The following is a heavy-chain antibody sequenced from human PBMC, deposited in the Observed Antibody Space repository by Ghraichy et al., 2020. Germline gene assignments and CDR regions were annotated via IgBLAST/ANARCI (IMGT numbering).Heavy chain of an antibody. CDR2: ITQSGST. CDR1: GGSFSGSY. CDR3: ARGTNPHITLFGVVIHTTPFYC. Sequence: SETLSLTCAVYGGSFSGSYWSWILQPPGKGLEWIGEITQSGSTNYNPSLQSRVTISVDTSKNQFSLKLSSVTAADTAVYYCARGTNPHITLFGVVIHTTPFYCWGQGTLVTVSS. D-gene: IGHD3-3*01. V-gene: IGHV4-34*01. J-gene: IGHJ4*02.